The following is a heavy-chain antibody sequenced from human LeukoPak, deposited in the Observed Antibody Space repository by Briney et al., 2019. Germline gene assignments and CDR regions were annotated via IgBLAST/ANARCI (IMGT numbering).Heavy chain of an antibody. D-gene: IGHD3-22*01. J-gene: IGHJ3*02. Sequence: PSETLSLTCTVSSGSIISYYWSWIRQSPQKGLEWIAYIHSSGKTNYNPSLKSRVTISVDTSKNQFSLKVTSMTAADTGVYYCARESRITMIVVVTENAFDIWGQGTMVTVSS. CDR1: SGSIISYY. CDR3: ARESRITMIVVVTENAFDI. V-gene: IGHV4-59*01. CDR2: IHSSGKT.